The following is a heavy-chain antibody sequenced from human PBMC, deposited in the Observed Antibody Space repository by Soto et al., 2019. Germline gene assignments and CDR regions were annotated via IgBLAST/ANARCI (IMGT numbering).Heavy chain of an antibody. V-gene: IGHV3-48*04. CDR3: ARGCSSSTCQKYYYYYFMDV. Sequence: GGSLRLSCAASGFTFSVYSMNWVRQAPGKGLEWVSYMTSDSKTIYYADSVEGRFTISRDNAKNSLYLQMNSLRAEDTAVYYCARGCSSSTCQKYYYYYFMDVWGKGTTVTVSS. J-gene: IGHJ6*03. CDR1: GFTFSVYS. CDR2: MTSDSKTI. D-gene: IGHD2-2*01.